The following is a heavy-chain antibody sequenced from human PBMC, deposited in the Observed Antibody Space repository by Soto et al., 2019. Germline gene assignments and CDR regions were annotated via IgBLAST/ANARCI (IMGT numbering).Heavy chain of an antibody. Sequence: GGSLRLSCAVSGFIVSDNYMTWVRQAPGKGLEWASVLYTDDNTDYTDSVRGRFTISRDNSKNTLYLHMNSLRAEDTAVYYCARGAYKYDIIINVGRPLDYWGQGVLVTVSS. V-gene: IGHV3-53*01. D-gene: IGHD2-8*01. J-gene: IGHJ4*02. CDR1: GFIVSDNY. CDR2: LYTDDNT. CDR3: ARGAYKYDIIINVGRPLDY.